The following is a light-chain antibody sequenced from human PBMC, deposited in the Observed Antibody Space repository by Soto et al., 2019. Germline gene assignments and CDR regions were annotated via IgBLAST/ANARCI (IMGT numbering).Light chain of an antibody. CDR2: EVS. CDR1: SSDVGGYNY. J-gene: IGLJ1*01. CDR3: SSFTSAYTFV. Sequence: SVLAHPASVSGSPGQSIAMSCTGTSSDVGGYNYVSWYQQHPGKAPKLLISEVSIRPSGVSDRFSGSKSGNTASLTISGLLTEDEADYYCSSFTSAYTFVFGSGTKVTVL. V-gene: IGLV2-14*01.